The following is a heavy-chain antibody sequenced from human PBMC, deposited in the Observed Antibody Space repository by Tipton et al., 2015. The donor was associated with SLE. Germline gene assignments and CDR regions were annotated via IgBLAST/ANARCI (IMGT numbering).Heavy chain of an antibody. J-gene: IGHJ4*02. CDR2: ISYDGSNK. CDR1: GFTLSSYA. V-gene: IGHV3-30*04. Sequence: SLRLSCAASGFTLSSYAMHWVRQAPGKGLEWVAVISYDGSNKYYADSVKGRFTISRDNSKNTLYLQMNSLRAEDTAVYYCAKLGLGVVIDYWGQGTLVTVSS. CDR3: AKLGLGVVIDY. D-gene: IGHD3-3*01.